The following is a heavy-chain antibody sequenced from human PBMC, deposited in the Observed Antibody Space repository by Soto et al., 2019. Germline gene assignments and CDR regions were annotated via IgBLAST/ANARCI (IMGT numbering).Heavy chain of an antibody. V-gene: IGHV5-51*01. CDR3: ARQQQLSPMGYYYGMDV. D-gene: IGHD6-13*01. CDR2: IYPGDSDT. CDR1: GYNFTSYW. J-gene: IGHJ6*02. Sequence: PGESLKISCKGSGYNFTSYWIGWVRQMPGKGLEWMGIIYPGDSDTRYSPSFQGQVTISADKSISTAYLQWSGLKASDTAMYYCARQQQLSPMGYYYGMDVWGQGTTVTVSS.